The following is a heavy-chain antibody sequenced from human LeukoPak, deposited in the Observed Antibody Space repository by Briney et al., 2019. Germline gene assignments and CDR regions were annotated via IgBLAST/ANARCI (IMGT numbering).Heavy chain of an antibody. CDR1: GLTFSNAW. D-gene: IGHD2-21*02. V-gene: IGHV3-15*01. CDR3: TTDLAYCGGDCYRHFDY. J-gene: IGHJ4*02. CDR2: IKSKTDGGTT. Sequence: GGTLGLSGAASGLTFSNAWMSWVRQAPGKGLEWVGRIKSKTDGGTTDYAAPVKGRFTISRDDSKNTLYLQMNSLKTEDTAVYYCTTDLAYCGGDCYRHFDYWGQGTLVTVSS.